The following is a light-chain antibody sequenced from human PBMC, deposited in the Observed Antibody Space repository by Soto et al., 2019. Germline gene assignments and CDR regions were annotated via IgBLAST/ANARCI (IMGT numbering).Light chain of an antibody. J-gene: IGKJ4*01. Sequence: EIVMTQSPATLYVSPGERATLSCRASQSVSSNLAWYQQKPGQAPRLLIYGASTRATGIPARFSGSGSGTEFTLTISSLQSEDCAVYYCQQYNNWPITFGEGTKVEIK. V-gene: IGKV3-15*01. CDR2: GAS. CDR3: QQYNNWPIT. CDR1: QSVSSN.